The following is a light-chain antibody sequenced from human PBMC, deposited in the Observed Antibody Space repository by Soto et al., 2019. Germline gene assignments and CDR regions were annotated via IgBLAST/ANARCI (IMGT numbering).Light chain of an antibody. J-gene: IGKJ1*01. CDR3: QQYSLPPWT. CDR1: RRLVYRSNNRSC. CDR2: WAS. Sequence: TVHTECAYSRSGSLRERATIGCKWSRRLVYRSNNRSCLAWYQQKPGQPPRLLIYWASTRESGVPARFSGSGSGADFSLSISSLQAEDVAVYFCQQYSLPPWTFGQGTKVDIK. V-gene: IGKV4-1*01.